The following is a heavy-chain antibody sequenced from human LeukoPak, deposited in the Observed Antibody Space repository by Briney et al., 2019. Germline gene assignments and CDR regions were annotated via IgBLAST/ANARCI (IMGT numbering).Heavy chain of an antibody. J-gene: IGHJ6*02. CDR3: TTYDPSNYYGMDD. V-gene: IGHV3-49*04. CDR2: IRSKAYGGTT. D-gene: IGHD5-12*01. CDR1: GFTFGDYA. Sequence: GGSLRLSCTTSGFTFGDYAMTWVRQAPGKGLEWVGFIRSKAYGGTTEFAAFVKGRFTISRDDSKSIAYLQMNSLKTEDTAVYYCTTYDPSNYYGMDDWGQGTTVTVS.